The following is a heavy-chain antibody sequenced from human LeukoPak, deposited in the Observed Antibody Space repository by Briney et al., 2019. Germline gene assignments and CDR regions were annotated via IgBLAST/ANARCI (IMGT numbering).Heavy chain of an antibody. CDR1: GFTFSSYA. Sequence: GGSLRLSCAATGFTFSSYAMHWVRQAPGKGLEWVAVISYDGSNKYYADSVKGRFTISRDNSKNTLYLQMNSLRAEDTAVYYCARTYYYDSSGYYPFDYWGQGTLVTVSS. D-gene: IGHD3-22*01. CDR2: ISYDGSNK. CDR3: ARTYYYDSSGYYPFDY. J-gene: IGHJ4*02. V-gene: IGHV3-30*04.